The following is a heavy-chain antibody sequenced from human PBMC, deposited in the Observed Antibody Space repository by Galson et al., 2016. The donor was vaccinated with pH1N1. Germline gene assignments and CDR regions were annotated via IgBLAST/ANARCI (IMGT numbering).Heavy chain of an antibody. Sequence: PALVKPTQTLTLTCTFSGFSLRSNGVGVGWIRQPPGKALEWLVIYWTDDTRYSPSLKSRLTITKDTSKNQVVLTMTNMDPVDTATYYCAHSVGTRVFGVVTNFNWFAAWGQGTLVTVSS. CDR1: GFSLRSNGVG. CDR2: IYWTDDT. CDR3: AHSVGTRVFGVVTNFNWFAA. D-gene: IGHD3-3*01. V-gene: IGHV2-5*01. J-gene: IGHJ5*02.